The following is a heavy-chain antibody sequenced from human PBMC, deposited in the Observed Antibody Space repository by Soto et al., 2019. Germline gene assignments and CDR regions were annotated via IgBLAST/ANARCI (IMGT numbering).Heavy chain of an antibody. Sequence: QEQLVQSGAEVKEPGASVKVSCKASGYTFINYYIHWVRQAPGQGLEWMAIINPMGGSTNYALEFQGRVTLTSDTSTSTVYMELSSLRFEDTALFYCARDLAAGDLWGQGTLVTVSS. CDR2: INPMGGST. V-gene: IGHV1-46*01. CDR1: GYTFINYY. CDR3: ARDLAAGDL. D-gene: IGHD6-13*01. J-gene: IGHJ5*02.